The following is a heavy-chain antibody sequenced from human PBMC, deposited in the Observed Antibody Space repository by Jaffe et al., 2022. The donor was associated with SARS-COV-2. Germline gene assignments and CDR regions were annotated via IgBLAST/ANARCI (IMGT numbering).Heavy chain of an antibody. CDR2: INYSGGI. J-gene: IGHJ3*02. V-gene: IGHV4-34*02. CDR1: GGSLSIYY. CDR3: ARKPLLHSIVNPGAFDI. Sequence: QVQLQQWGAGLLKPSETLSLNCAVFGGSLSIYYWTWIRQPPGKGLEWIGEINYSGGIDYNPSLRNRVSISIDTPKNQFSLRLSSVTAADTAVYYCARKPLLHSIVNPGAFDIWGQGTMVTVSS. D-gene: IGHD1-26*01.